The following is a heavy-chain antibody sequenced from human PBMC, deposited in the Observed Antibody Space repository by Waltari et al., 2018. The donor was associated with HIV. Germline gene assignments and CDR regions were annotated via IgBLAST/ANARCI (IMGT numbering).Heavy chain of an antibody. V-gene: IGHV4-59*01. CDR3: ATLMVYAPRSHYYGMDV. CDR1: GGSIGSYY. J-gene: IGHJ6*02. CDR2: IHYSGSA. Sequence: QVQLQESGPGLVRPSGTLSLTCTVSGGSIGSYYWSWIRQPPGKELEWIGYIHYSGSANYNPSLKSRVTVSVDTSKHQFSLKLSSVTAADTAVYYCATLMVYAPRSHYYGMDVWGQGTTVIVSS. D-gene: IGHD2-8*01.